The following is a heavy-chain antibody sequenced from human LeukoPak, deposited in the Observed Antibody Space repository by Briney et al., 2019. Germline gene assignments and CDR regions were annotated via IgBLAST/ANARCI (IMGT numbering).Heavy chain of an antibody. CDR3: AKQRRQWLDNWFDP. CDR1: GFTFSSYA. D-gene: IGHD6-19*01. CDR2: ISGSGGGT. J-gene: IGHJ5*02. V-gene: IGHV3-23*01. Sequence: GGSLRLSCAASGFTFSSYAMSWVRQAPGKGLEWVSAISGSGGGTYYADSVKGRFTISRDNSKNTLYLQMNSLRAEDTAVYYCAKQRRQWLDNWFDPWGQGTLVTVSS.